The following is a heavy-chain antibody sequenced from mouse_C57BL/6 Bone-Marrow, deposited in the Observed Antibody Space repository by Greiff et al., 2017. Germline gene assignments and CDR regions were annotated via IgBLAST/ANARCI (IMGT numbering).Heavy chain of an antibody. CDR1: GFTFSSYG. V-gene: IGHV5-6*01. J-gene: IGHJ4*01. CDR2: ISSGGSYT. Sequence: EVTVVESGGDLVKPGGSLKLSCAASGFTFSSYGMSWVRQTPDKRLEWVATISSGGSYTYYPDSVKGRFTISRDNAKNTLYLQMSSLKSEDTAMYYCARQTFGYWGQGTSVTVSS. CDR3: ARQTFGY.